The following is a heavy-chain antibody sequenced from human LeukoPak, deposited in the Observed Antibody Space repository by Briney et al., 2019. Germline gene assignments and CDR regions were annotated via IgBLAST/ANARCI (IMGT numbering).Heavy chain of an antibody. Sequence: PSETLSLTCTVSGGSISSYYWSWIRQPPGKGLEWIGYIYYSGSTNYNPSLKSRVTISVDTAKTQFSLKLSSVTAADTAVYYCARDLGYCSGGSCYSWFDPWGQGTLVTVSS. CDR1: GGSISSYY. CDR3: ARDLGYCSGGSCYSWFDP. J-gene: IGHJ5*02. V-gene: IGHV4-59*01. CDR2: IYYSGST. D-gene: IGHD2-15*01.